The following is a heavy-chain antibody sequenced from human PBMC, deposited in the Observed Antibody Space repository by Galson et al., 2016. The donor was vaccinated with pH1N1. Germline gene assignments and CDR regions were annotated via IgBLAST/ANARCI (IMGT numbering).Heavy chain of an antibody. J-gene: IGHJ4*02. V-gene: IGHV3-7*01. CDR3: ARKVGGLGAL. CDR2: INQDGSVK. D-gene: IGHD3-16*01. CDR1: GFAVSGYW. Sequence: SLRLSCAASGFAVSGYWISWVRQAPGKGLEWVANINQDGSVKYYVDSVKGRFTISRDNAKNSVYMQMKSLRAEDTAVYHCARKVGGLGALWGQGTLVTVSP.